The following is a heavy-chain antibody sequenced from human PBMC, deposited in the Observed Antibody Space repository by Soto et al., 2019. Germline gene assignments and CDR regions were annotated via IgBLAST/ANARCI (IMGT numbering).Heavy chain of an antibody. Sequence: EVQLVESGGGLVQPGGSLRLSCAASGFTVSSNYMSWVRQAPGKGLEWVSVIYSGGSTYYADSVRGRVTISRDNSKNTLYVKMNSVRADDAAVYYCARDMVRGMDVWGQGTTVTVCS. CDR1: GFTVSSNY. CDR2: IYSGGST. D-gene: IGHD3-10*01. CDR3: ARDMVRGMDV. J-gene: IGHJ6*01. V-gene: IGHV3-66*01.